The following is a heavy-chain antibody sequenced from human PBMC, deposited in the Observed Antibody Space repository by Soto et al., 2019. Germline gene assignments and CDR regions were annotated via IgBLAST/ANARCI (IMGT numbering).Heavy chain of an antibody. D-gene: IGHD6-19*01. CDR1: GYSYTSYW. V-gene: IGHV5-51*01. J-gene: IGHJ3*02. CDR2: INPADAET. Sequence: GESVTISCDASGYSYTSYWIVWVPQSPGRGLEWMGIINPADAETNYSPSFQGQVAISADRSISTAYLQWSSLKASDTAMYYCARQRGSGRFDAFDIWGRGTMVTVSS. CDR3: ARQRGSGRFDAFDI.